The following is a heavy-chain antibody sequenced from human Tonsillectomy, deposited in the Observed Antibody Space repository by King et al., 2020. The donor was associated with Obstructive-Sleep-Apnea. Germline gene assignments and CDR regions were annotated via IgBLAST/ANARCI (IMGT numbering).Heavy chain of an antibody. CDR2: ITSSSSYI. J-gene: IGHJ4*02. V-gene: IGHV3-21*01. CDR3: AREGSNWQPFDY. D-gene: IGHD6-13*01. CDR1: GFTFSTYN. Sequence: VQLVESGGGLVKPGGSLRLSCAASGFTFSTYNMNWVRQAPGKGLEWVSSITSSSSYIYYAASLKGRFTISRDNAKNSLYLQMDSLRAEDTAVYYCAREGSNWQPFDYWGQGTLVTVSS.